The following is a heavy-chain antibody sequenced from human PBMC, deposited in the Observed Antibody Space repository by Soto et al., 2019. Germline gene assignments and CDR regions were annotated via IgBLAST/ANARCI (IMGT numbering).Heavy chain of an antibody. CDR3: ARGADTMVRGVSRYYYYYMDV. CDR1: GGSLSGYY. J-gene: IGHJ6*03. Sequence: PSETLSLTCAVYGGSLSGYYWSWIRQPPGKGQELIGEINHSGSTNYNPSLKSRVTISVDTSKNQFSLKLSSVTAADTAVYYCARGADTMVRGVSRYYYYYMDVWGKGTTVTVSS. D-gene: IGHD3-10*01. V-gene: IGHV4-34*01. CDR2: INHSGST.